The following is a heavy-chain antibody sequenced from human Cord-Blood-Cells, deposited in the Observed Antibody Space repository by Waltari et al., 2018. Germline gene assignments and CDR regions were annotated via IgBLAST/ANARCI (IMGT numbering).Heavy chain of an antibody. D-gene: IGHD6-13*01. J-gene: IGHJ5*02. CDR1: GFTLDVYA. V-gene: IGHV3-43D*03. CDR2: ISWDGGST. CDR3: AKGAAAGNWFDP. Sequence: EVQLVESGGVVVQPGGSTRLSCAASGFTLDVYAMHWVRQAPGKGLELVSLISWDGGSTYYADSVKGRFTISRDNSKISLYLQMNSLRAEDTALYYCAKGAAAGNWFDPWGQGTLVTVSS.